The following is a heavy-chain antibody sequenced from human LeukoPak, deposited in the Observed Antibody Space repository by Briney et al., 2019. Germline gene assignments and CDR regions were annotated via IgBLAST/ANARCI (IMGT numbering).Heavy chain of an antibody. CDR1: GFTVSSNY. D-gene: IGHD3-22*01. J-gene: IGHJ3*02. Sequence: GGSLRLSCAASGFTVSSNYMSWVRQAPGKGLEWVSVIYSGGSTYYADSVKGRFTISRDNSKNTLYLQMNSLRAEDTAVYYCARDRDDSSGYYYDGLDAFDIWGQGTMVTVSS. CDR2: IYSGGST. V-gene: IGHV3-66*01. CDR3: ARDRDDSSGYYYDGLDAFDI.